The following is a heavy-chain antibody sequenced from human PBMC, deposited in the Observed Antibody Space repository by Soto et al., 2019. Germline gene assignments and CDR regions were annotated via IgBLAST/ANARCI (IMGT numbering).Heavy chain of an antibody. CDR2: VYYSGST. CDR1: GGSVSSSSYY. J-gene: IGHJ4*02. D-gene: IGHD3-9*01. CDR3: GRLEGLATISYYFDY. V-gene: IGHV4-39*01. Sequence: PSETLSVTWTVSGGSVSSSSYYWGWVRQPPGKGLEWIGSVYYSGSTYYNPSLESRVTISVDKSKNQFSLKLMSLSAADTAVYYCGRLEGLATISYYFDYWGQGALVTVSS.